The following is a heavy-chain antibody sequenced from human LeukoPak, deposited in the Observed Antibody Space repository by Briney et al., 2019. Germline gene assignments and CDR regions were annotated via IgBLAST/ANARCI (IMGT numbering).Heavy chain of an antibody. CDR3: ARVAMVLPSIEGAYYFDY. CDR1: GYTFTGYY. CDR2: IIPIFGTA. V-gene: IGHV1-69*13. Sequence: SVKVSCKASGYTFTGYYMHWVRQAPGQGLEWMGGIIPIFGTANYAQKFQGRVTITADESTSTAYMELSSLRSEDTAVYYCARVAMVLPSIEGAYYFDYWGQGTLVTVSS. D-gene: IGHD4/OR15-4a*01. J-gene: IGHJ4*02.